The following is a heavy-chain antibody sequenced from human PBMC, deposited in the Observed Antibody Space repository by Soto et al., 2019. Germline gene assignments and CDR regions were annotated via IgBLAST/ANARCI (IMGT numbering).Heavy chain of an antibody. CDR1: GFTFSSYA. CDR3: AKDALTRDDFWREDYDY. Sequence: EVQLLESGGGLVQPGGSLRLSCAASGFTFSSYAMSWVRQAPGKGLEWVSAISGSGGSTYYADSVKGRFTISRDNSKNTLYLLMNSLRAEDTAVYYCAKDALTRDDFWREDYDYWGQGTLVTVSS. CDR2: ISGSGGST. D-gene: IGHD3-3*01. V-gene: IGHV3-23*01. J-gene: IGHJ4*02.